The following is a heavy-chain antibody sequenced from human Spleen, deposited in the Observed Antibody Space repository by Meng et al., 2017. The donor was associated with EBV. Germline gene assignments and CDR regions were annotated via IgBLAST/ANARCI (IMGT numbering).Heavy chain of an antibody. D-gene: IGHD6-19*01. CDR3: ATWNNNGWYYGY. V-gene: IGHV4-34*01. Sequence: QVHVQQGGAGLLKPSETLSLTCAVYGGSSSGSDWSWIRQPPGKGLEWIGEINLGGNTNYNPSLKSRVSISVDTSKNHFSLKVDSVTAADTAVYYCATWNNNGWYYGYWGQGTLVTVSS. CDR2: INLGGNT. J-gene: IGHJ4*01. CDR1: GGSSSGSD.